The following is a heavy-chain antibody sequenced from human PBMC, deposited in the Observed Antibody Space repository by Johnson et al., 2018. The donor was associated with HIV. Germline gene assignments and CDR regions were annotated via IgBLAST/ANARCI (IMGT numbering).Heavy chain of an antibody. CDR3: ARDQGGNHNAFDI. V-gene: IGHV3-30*04. Sequence: VQLVESGGGVVQPGGSLRLSCAASGFTFSSYTIHWVRQAPGKGLEWVAVISYDGSNKYYADSVKGRFTISRDNSKNTLYLQMNSLRAEDTAVYYCARDQGGNHNAFDIWGQGTMVTVSS. CDR1: GFTFSSYT. J-gene: IGHJ3*02. CDR2: ISYDGSNK. D-gene: IGHD1-14*01.